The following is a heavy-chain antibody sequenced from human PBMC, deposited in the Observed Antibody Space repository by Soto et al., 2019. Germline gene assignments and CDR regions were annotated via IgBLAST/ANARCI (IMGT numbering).Heavy chain of an antibody. J-gene: IGHJ4*01. CDR1: GFTFSNHG. Sequence: PGGSLRLSCATSGFTFSNHGMHWFRQDPGKGLEWVTLISTDGHKYYADSVRGLFTVSRDNTENTLYLQMNSIGPDDTAMYYCAKGIIVGATMEDWGQGTLVTVSS. V-gene: IGHV3-30*18. CDR2: ISTDGHK. CDR3: AKGIIVGATMED. D-gene: IGHD1-26*01.